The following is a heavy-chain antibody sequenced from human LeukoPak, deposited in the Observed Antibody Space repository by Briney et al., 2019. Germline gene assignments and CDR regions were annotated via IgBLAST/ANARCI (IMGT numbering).Heavy chain of an antibody. D-gene: IGHD4-23*01. CDR3: AREVVTRSPSSAYFDY. CDR1: GFTFSSYW. CDR2: INSDGSST. J-gene: IGHJ4*02. Sequence: GGSLRLSCAASGFTFSSYWMHWVRQAPGKGLVWVSRINSDGSSTSYADSVKGRFTISRDNAKNTLYLQMNSLRAEDTAVYYCAREVVTRSPSSAYFDYWGQGTLVTVSS. V-gene: IGHV3-74*01.